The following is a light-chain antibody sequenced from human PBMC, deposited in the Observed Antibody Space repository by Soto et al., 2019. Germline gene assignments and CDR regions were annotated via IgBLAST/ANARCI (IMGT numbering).Light chain of an antibody. J-gene: IGKJ4*01. Sequence: DIQMTQSPSSLSAYVGDRVTITCQASQDISNDLNWYQQKPGKAPKLLIYDASNLETGVPSRFSGCGSGTDFTFTISSLQPEDIATYYSQQYDNLPLTFGGVTKVEIK. CDR1: QDISND. V-gene: IGKV1-33*01. CDR2: DAS. CDR3: QQYDNLPLT.